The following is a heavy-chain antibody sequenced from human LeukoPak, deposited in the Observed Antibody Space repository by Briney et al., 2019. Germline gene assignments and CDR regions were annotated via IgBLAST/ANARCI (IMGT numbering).Heavy chain of an antibody. Sequence: SETLSLTCDVSGGSLSSNNWWSWVRQPPGKGLEWIGEIYHTGRTNYSPSLKSRVTISIDKSKSQFSLRLTSVTAADTAVYHCATRGAGSSLIGFDPWGQGILVTVSS. CDR1: GGSLSSNNW. D-gene: IGHD3-10*01. CDR2: IYHTGRT. V-gene: IGHV4-4*02. CDR3: ATRGAGSSLIGFDP. J-gene: IGHJ5*02.